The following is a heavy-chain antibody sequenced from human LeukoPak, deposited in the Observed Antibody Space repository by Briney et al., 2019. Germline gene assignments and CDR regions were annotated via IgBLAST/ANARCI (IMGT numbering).Heavy chain of an antibody. V-gene: IGHV3-48*04. J-gene: IGHJ6*04. CDR1: GFSISSYS. CDR2: ISSSSSTI. Sequence: GGSLRLSCAASGFSISSYSMNWVRQAPGKGLEWVSSISSSSSTIYYADSVKGRFTISRDNAKNSLYLQMNSLRAEDTAVYYCAELGITMIGGVWGKGTTVTISS. D-gene: IGHD3-10*02. CDR3: AELGITMIGGV.